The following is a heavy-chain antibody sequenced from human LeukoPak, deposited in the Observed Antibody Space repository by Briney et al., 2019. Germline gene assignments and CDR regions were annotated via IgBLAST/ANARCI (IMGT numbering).Heavy chain of an antibody. CDR2: ISYDGSNK. J-gene: IGHJ6*02. D-gene: IGHD6-19*01. CDR1: GFTFSSYG. V-gene: IGHV3-30*18. Sequence: GGSLRLSCAASGFTFSSYGMHWVRQAPGKGLEWVAVISYDGSNKYYADSVKGRFTISRDNSKNTLYLQMNSLRAEDTAVYYCAKALYNSSGWSYYYYGIDVWGQGTTVTVSS. CDR3: AKALYNSSGWSYYYYGIDV.